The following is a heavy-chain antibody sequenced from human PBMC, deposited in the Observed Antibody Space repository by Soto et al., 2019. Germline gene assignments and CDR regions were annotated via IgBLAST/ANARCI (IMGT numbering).Heavy chain of an antibody. V-gene: IGHV3-33*01. Sequence: GGSLRLSSAASGFTFSSYGMHWVRQAPGKGLEWVAVIWYDGSNKYYADSVKGRFTISRDNSKNTLYLQMNSLRAEDTAVYYCARGGAAASLGVWGQGTTVTVSS. CDR1: GFTFSSYG. D-gene: IGHD6-13*01. CDR2: IWYDGSNK. CDR3: ARGGAAASLGV. J-gene: IGHJ6*02.